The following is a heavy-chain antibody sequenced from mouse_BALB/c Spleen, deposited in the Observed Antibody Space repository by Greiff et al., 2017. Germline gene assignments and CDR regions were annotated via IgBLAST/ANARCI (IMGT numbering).Heavy chain of an antibody. V-gene: IGHV5-17*02. Sequence: EVQRVESGGGLVQPGGSRKLSCAASGFTFSSFGMHWVRQAPEKGLEWVAYISSGSSTIYYADTVKGRFTISRDNPKNTLFLQMTSLRSEDTAMYYCASYYDAMDYWGQGTSVTVSS. D-gene: IGHD2-10*01. CDR1: GFTFSSFG. CDR2: ISSGSSTI. CDR3: ASYYDAMDY. J-gene: IGHJ4*01.